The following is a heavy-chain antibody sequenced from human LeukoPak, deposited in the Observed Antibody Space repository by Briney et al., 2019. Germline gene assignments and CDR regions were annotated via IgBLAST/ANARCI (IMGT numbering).Heavy chain of an antibody. V-gene: IGHV3-48*03. CDR3: ASGHSSGWYR. D-gene: IGHD6-19*01. CDR1: GFIFSSYE. CDR2: ISSSGINI. J-gene: IGHJ5*02. Sequence: GGSLRLSCAASGFIFSSYEMNWVRQAPGKGLECISYISSSGINIYYADSVKGRFTISRDNAKNSLYLQMNSLRAEDTAVYYCASGHSSGWYRWGQGTLVTVSS.